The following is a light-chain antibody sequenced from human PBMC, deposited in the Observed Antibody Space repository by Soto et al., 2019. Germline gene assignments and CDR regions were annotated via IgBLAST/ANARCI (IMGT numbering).Light chain of an antibody. CDR1: QSVSSY. J-gene: IGKJ1*01. Sequence: EIVLTQSPANLSLSPGERATLSCRASQSVSSYLAWYQQKPGQAPRLLIYDASNRATGIPARFSGSGSGTDFTLTIISLEPEDFAVYYCQQRSNWPTWTFGQGTKVEIK. CDR3: QQRSNWPTWT. CDR2: DAS. V-gene: IGKV3-11*01.